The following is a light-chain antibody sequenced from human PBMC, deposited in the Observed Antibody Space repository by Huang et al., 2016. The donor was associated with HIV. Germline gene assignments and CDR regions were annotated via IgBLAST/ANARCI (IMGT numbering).Light chain of an antibody. CDR2: EVS. V-gene: IGKV2-29*02. Sequence: DIVMTQTPLSLSVTPGQPAYISRKSRQSLLHSDGTTYLYWYLQKPGKSPQLLIYEVSSEFSGVSNRCSGSGSGTDFTLKSSRVEAEDVGIYYCMQGIHPPTFGQGTKVEVK. CDR3: MQGIHPPT. CDR1: QSLLHSDGTTY. J-gene: IGKJ1*01.